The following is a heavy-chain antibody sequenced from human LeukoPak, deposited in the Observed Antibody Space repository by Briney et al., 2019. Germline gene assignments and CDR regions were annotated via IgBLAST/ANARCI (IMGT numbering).Heavy chain of an antibody. J-gene: IGHJ6*03. CDR1: GGSISSYY. V-gene: IGHV4-59*01. D-gene: IGHD3-10*01. CDR2: IYYSGGT. Sequence: SETLSLTCTVSGGSISSYYWSWIRQPPGKGLEWIGHIYYSGGTNYNPSLKSRVTISVDTSKNQFSLKLSSVTAADTAAYYCARGQTMVRGVIITPSYYYMDVWGKGTTVTVSS. CDR3: ARGQTMVRGVIITPSYYYMDV.